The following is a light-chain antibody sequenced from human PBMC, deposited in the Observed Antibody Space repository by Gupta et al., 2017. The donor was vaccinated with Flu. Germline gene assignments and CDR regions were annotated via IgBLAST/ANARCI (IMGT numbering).Light chain of an antibody. J-gene: IGLJ2*01. V-gene: IGLV2-8*01. CDR1: SSDVGGYTF. CDR2: DVD. Sequence: QSALTQPPSASGSPRQSVAISRTGTSSDVGGYTFVSWYQQHPGKAPKLLIFDVDRRPPGVPGRFSGSKSGNTASLTVSGLQAEDEADYFCESYAGNDNVIFGGGTKLTVL. CDR3: ESYAGNDNVI.